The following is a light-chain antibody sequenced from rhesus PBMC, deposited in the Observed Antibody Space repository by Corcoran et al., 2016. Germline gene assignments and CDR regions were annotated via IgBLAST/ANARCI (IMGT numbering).Light chain of an antibody. Sequence: DIQMTQSPSSLSASVGDRVTITCRASQGISTWLVWYQQKPGKAPNLLIYKASPLQAGVPSRVSGRGSGTYFTLTISSLQPEDFAAYSCQQCNTAPWTFDQRTKVEI. CDR2: KAS. J-gene: IGKJ1*01. V-gene: IGKV1-21*01. CDR3: QQCNTAPWT. CDR1: QGISTW.